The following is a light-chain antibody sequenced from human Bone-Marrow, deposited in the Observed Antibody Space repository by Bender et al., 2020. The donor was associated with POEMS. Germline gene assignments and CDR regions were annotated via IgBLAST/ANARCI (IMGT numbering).Light chain of an antibody. CDR1: SSDVGGYNY. V-gene: IGLV2-14*01. J-gene: IGLJ2*01. CDR2: DVS. CDR3: NSYTSSRPLV. Sequence: QSALTQPASVSGSLGQSITISCTGTSSDVGGYNYVSWYQQYPGKAPKLMIYDVSTRPSGVSSRFSGSKSGNPASLTSSWLQAGDEAGYFCNSYTSSRPLVFGGGTALTVL.